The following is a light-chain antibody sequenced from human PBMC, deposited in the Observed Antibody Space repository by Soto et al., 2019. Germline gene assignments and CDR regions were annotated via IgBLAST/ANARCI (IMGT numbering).Light chain of an antibody. J-gene: IGKJ1*01. V-gene: IGKV3-20*01. CDR1: QSVSSSY. CDR2: GAS. Sequence: EIVLTHSPGTLSLSPCERATLSWRASQSVSSSYLAWYQQKPGQAPRLLIYGASSRATGIPDRFSGSGSGTDFTLTISRLEPEDFAVYYCQQYGSSPQTFGQGTKVDI. CDR3: QQYGSSPQT.